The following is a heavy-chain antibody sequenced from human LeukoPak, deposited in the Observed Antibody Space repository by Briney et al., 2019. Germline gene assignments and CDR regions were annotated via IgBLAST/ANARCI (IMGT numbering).Heavy chain of an antibody. V-gene: IGHV3-9*01. CDR3: VLGYCSSTSCYTDYDY. D-gene: IGHD2-2*02. J-gene: IGHJ4*02. CDR2: ISWNSGSI. CDR1: GFTFDDYA. Sequence: GGSLRLSCAASGFTFDDYAMHWVRQAPGKGLEWVSGISWNSGSIGYADSVKGRFTISRDNAKNSLYLQMNSLRAEDTALYYCVLGYCSSTSCYTDYDYWGQGTLVTVSS.